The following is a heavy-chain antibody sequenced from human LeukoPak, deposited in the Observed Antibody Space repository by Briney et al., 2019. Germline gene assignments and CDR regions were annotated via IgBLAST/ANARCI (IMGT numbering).Heavy chain of an antibody. Sequence: PGGSLRLSCAASGFTFSSYSMNWVRQAPGKGLEWVSSISSSSSYIYYADSVKGRFTISRDNAKNSLYLQMNSLRAEDTAVYYCAKELGFYYDRVDYWGQGTLVTVSS. V-gene: IGHV3-21*04. D-gene: IGHD3-22*01. CDR3: AKELGFYYDRVDY. J-gene: IGHJ4*02. CDR1: GFTFSSYS. CDR2: ISSSSSYI.